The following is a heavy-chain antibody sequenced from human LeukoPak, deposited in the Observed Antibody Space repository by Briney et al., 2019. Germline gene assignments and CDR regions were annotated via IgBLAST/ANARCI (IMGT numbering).Heavy chain of an antibody. J-gene: IGHJ4*02. Sequence: GGSLRLSCAASGFTFSSNHMSWVRQAPGKGLEWVSTIGASGATYYADSVKGRFAISRDKSKNTLYLQINTLRAEDTAVYYCAKRDSSGSYYFDYWGQGTLVTVSS. CDR1: GFTFSSNH. CDR2: IGASGAT. CDR3: AKRDSSGSYYFDY. D-gene: IGHD6-19*01. V-gene: IGHV3-23*01.